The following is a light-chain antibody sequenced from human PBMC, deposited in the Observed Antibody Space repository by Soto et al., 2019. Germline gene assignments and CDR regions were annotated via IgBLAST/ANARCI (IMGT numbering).Light chain of an antibody. CDR2: HTT. CDR3: LVSHSGSKRV. J-gene: IGLJ2*01. CDR1: TGDVTTGHY. V-gene: IGLV7-46*01. Sequence: QAVVTQETSLTVSPGGRVTLTCGSSTGDVTTGHYSFWIEQRHAQAPRILIYHTTKKQAWTPDRLSGSLLGGKAALTLSCPQTKDEVEHYCLVSHSGSKRVLGGGSKLTVL.